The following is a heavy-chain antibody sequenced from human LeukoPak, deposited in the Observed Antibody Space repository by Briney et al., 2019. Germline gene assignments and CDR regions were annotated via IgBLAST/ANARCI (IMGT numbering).Heavy chain of an antibody. V-gene: IGHV1-69*05. CDR3: ARGPEQLWLHDAFDI. CDR2: IIPIFGTA. D-gene: IGHD5-18*01. CDR1: GGTFSSYA. Sequence: SVKVSCKASGGTFSSYAISWVRQAPGQGLEWMGGIIPIFGTANYAQKFQGRVTITTDESTSTAYMELSSLRSEDTAVYYCARGPEQLWLHDAFDIWGQGTMVTVSS. J-gene: IGHJ3*02.